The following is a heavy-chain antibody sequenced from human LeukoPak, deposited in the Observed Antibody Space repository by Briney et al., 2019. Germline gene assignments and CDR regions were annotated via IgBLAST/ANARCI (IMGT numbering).Heavy chain of an antibody. CDR3: ARYTTGPDV. D-gene: IGHD1-14*01. V-gene: IGHV3-74*01. J-gene: IGHJ6*02. CDR1: GFTLSNDW. CDR2: INGDGGYT. Sequence: PGGSLSCTCSASGFTLSNDWRHWVRQAPGKGLVWVSRINGDGGYTSYADSVKGRFTISRDNAKNTLYLQMNSLRAEDTAVYSLARYTTGPDVWGQGTTVTVSS.